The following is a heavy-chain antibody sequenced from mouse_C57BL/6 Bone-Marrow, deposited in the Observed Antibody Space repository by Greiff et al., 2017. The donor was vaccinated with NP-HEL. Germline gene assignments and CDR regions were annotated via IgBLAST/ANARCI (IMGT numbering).Heavy chain of an antibody. CDR3: ARQRMVTTYYAMDY. CDR2: ISGGGGNT. Sequence: EVQGVESGGGLVKPGGSLKLSCAASGFTFSSYTMSWVRQTPEKRLEWVATISGGGGNTYYPDSVKGRFTISRDNAKNTLYLQMSSLRSEDTALYYCARQRMVTTYYAMDYWGQGTSVTVSS. CDR1: GFTFSSYT. D-gene: IGHD2-2*01. J-gene: IGHJ4*01. V-gene: IGHV5-9*01.